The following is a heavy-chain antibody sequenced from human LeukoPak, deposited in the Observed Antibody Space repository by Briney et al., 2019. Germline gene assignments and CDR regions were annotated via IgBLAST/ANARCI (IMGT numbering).Heavy chain of an antibody. Sequence: ASVKVSCKASGYTFTGYYMHWVRQAPGQRLEWMGWINAGNGNTKYSQEFQGRVTITRDTSASTAYMELSSLRSEDMAVYYCARGGITVTRSAHQNWFDPWGQGTLVTVSS. D-gene: IGHD4-17*01. J-gene: IGHJ5*02. V-gene: IGHV1-3*03. CDR2: INAGNGNT. CDR1: GYTFTGYY. CDR3: ARGGITVTRSAHQNWFDP.